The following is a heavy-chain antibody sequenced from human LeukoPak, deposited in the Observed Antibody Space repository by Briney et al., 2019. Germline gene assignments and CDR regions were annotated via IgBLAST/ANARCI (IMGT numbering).Heavy chain of an antibody. D-gene: IGHD5-12*01. CDR1: GDSINTGDDY. Sequence: SETLSLTCTVSGDSINTGDDYWGWIRQPPGRGLEWIGAIHYSGTTYYNPSLKSRVSISVETSKNHFSLKVTSVTAADTAVYFCARHRLATIRAPFDHWGQGALVTVSS. V-gene: IGHV4-39*01. CDR2: IHYSGTT. CDR3: ARHRLATIRAPFDH. J-gene: IGHJ4*02.